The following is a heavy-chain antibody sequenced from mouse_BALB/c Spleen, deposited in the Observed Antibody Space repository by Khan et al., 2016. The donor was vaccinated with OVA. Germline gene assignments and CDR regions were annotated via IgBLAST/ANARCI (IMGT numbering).Heavy chain of an antibody. Sequence: EVELVESGGGLVKPGGSLKLSCAASGFTFSSYTMSWVRQTPEKRLEWVATISSGGSYTYYPDSVKGRFTLSRDNAKNTLYLQMTSLKSEDTAIYYCTRGGGYYGNPYAMDFWGQGTSVTVSS. J-gene: IGHJ4*01. CDR3: TRGGGYYGNPYAMDF. V-gene: IGHV5-6-4*01. D-gene: IGHD2-1*01. CDR1: GFTFSSYT. CDR2: ISSGGSYT.